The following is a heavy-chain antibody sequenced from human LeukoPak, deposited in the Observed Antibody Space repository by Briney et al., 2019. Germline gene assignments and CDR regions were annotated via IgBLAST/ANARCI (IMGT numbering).Heavy chain of an antibody. CDR1: GFTFSNAW. J-gene: IGHJ4*02. V-gene: IGHV3-73*01. CDR2: IRSKANSYAT. CDR3: TRPYSSSWYSDY. D-gene: IGHD6-13*01. Sequence: PGGSLRLSCAASGFTFSNAWMSWVRQAPGKGLEWVGRIRSKANSYATAYAASVKGRFTISRDDSKNTAYLQMNSLKTEDTAVYYCTRPYSSSWYSDYWGQGTLVTVSS.